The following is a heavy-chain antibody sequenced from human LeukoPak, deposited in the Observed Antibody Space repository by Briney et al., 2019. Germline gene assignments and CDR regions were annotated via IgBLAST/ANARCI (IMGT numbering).Heavy chain of an antibody. J-gene: IGHJ3*02. V-gene: IGHV4-34*01. Sequence: SETLSLTCAVYGGSFSGYYWSWIRQPPGKGLEWIGEINHSGSTNYNPSLKSRVTISVDTSKNQFSLKLSSVTAADTAVYYCARHFPYYYDSSGYSGKYGHYRSAAFDIWGQGTMVTVSS. CDR2: INHSGST. CDR3: ARHFPYYYDSSGYSGKYGHYRSAAFDI. D-gene: IGHD3-22*01. CDR1: GGSFSGYY.